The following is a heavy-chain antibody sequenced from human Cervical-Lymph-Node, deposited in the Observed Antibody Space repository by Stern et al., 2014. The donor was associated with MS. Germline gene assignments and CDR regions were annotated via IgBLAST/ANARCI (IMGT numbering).Heavy chain of an antibody. Sequence: EVQLEESGGGLVQPGGSLRLSCAASGVTVSSIYMNWVRQAPGKGLEWISVIRGDGSTYYADSVKGRFTISRDTSKNAVYLQMNSLRVEDTAVYYCARDAGVEAGGTRFDPWGQGTLVTVSS. CDR1: GVTVSSIY. V-gene: IGHV3-66*01. J-gene: IGHJ5*02. CDR2: IRGDGST. CDR3: ARDAGVEAGGTRFDP. D-gene: IGHD6-13*01.